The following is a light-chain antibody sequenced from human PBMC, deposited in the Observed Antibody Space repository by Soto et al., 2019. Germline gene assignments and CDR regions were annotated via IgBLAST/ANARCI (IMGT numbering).Light chain of an antibody. CDR2: DTS. V-gene: IGKV3-11*01. Sequence: EIVLTQSPATLSLSPGERATLSCRASQSVSSYLAWYQQKPGQAPRLLIYDTSNRATGIPARFSGSGSGTDFTLTVSGLEPEDFAVYYCQQRTNWGYTFGQGTKREIK. J-gene: IGKJ2*01. CDR3: QQRTNWGYT. CDR1: QSVSSY.